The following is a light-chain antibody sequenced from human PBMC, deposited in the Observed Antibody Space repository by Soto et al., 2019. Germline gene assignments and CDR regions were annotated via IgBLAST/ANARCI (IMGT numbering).Light chain of an antibody. CDR2: GAS. CDR1: ESVSTNY. J-gene: IGKJ4*01. Sequence: EIVLTQSPGTLSLSPGERATLSCRASESVSTNYLAWYQQKPGQAPRLLISGASSRATGIPDRFSGSGSGGDFTLTINSLEPEDFAVYYCQQYGSVPLTFGGGTKVEIK. CDR3: QQYGSVPLT. V-gene: IGKV3-20*01.